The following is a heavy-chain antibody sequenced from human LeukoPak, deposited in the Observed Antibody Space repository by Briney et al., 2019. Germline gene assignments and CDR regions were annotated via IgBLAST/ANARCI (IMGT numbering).Heavy chain of an antibody. J-gene: IGHJ4*02. D-gene: IGHD5-24*01. Sequence: GGSLRLSCAASGFTLSSYGMHWVRQAPGKGLEWVAVIWYDGSNKEYADSVKGRFTISRDNSKNTLYLEMNSLRAEDTAVYYCAREDGHFDYWGQGTLVTVSS. CDR2: IWYDGSNK. CDR3: AREDGHFDY. V-gene: IGHV3-33*01. CDR1: GFTLSSYG.